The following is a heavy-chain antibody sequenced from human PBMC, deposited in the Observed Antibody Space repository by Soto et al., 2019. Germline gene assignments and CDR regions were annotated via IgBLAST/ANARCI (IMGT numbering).Heavy chain of an antibody. J-gene: IGHJ5*02. CDR3: ARWRGVREARGDTWFGP. CDR1: GYTFSDDY. V-gene: IGHV1-2*02. D-gene: IGHD3-10*01. CDR2: INPSSGGT. Sequence: ASVKVSCKASGYTFSDDYVHWVREAPGQGLGWMGWINPSSGGTIYTQRFQCRVTMTRDTSINAVYRELSRLTYDDTAVYYWARWRGVREARGDTWFGPWG.